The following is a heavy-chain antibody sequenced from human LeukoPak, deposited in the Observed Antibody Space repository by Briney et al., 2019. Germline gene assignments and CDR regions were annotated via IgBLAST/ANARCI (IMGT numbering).Heavy chain of an antibody. Sequence: SETLSLTCTVSGDSISSYYWSWIRQSPGKGLEWIGYLYPSRSTRSSPSLQSRVTMSVDTSKNQLSLKVHSVTAADTAVYYCARRGGYSYDTPGIYYMDVWGTGTTVTVSS. CDR2: LYPSRST. V-gene: IGHV4-4*09. D-gene: IGHD5-18*01. J-gene: IGHJ6*03. CDR1: GDSISSYY. CDR3: ARRGGYSYDTPGIYYMDV.